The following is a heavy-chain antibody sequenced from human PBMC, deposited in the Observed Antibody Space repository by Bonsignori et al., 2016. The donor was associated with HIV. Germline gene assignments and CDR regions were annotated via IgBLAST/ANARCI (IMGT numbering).Heavy chain of an antibody. D-gene: IGHD3-3*01. Sequence: ASVKVSCKASGYSFTSYGITWVRQAPGQGLEWMGWISAYNGNTNYAQKLQGRVTMTTDTSTSTAYMELRSLRSDDTAVYYCARGSVRFPLEVYAFDIWGQGTMVTVSS. V-gene: IGHV1-18*01. CDR1: GYSFTSYG. CDR3: ARGSVRFPLEVYAFDI. CDR2: ISAYNGNT. J-gene: IGHJ3*02.